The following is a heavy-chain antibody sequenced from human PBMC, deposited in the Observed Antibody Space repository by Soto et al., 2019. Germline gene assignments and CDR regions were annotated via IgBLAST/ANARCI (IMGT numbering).Heavy chain of an antibody. Sequence: QVQLVQSGAEVKKPGASVKVSCKASGYTFTSYGISGVRQAPGQGLEWMGWISAYNGNTNYAQKLQGRVTMTTATSTTTAYMELRSLRSDDTAVYYCARDWETTVPTQPDYWGQGTLVTVSS. D-gene: IGHD4-17*01. J-gene: IGHJ4*02. CDR3: ARDWETTVPTQPDY. CDR1: GYTFTSYG. CDR2: ISAYNGNT. V-gene: IGHV1-18*01.